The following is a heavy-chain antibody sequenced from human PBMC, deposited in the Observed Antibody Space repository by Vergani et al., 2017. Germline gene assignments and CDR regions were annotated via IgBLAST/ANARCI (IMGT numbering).Heavy chain of an antibody. V-gene: IGHV4-31*03. CDR1: GDSISSGVYY. CDR2: IYSTGST. Sequence: QVQLQESGPGLVKPSQTLSLTCSVSGDSISSGVYYWNWIRQHPGKGLEWIGYIYSTGSTHHNPSLRRRINMSVDTSKNQFSLKLNSVTAADTAMYYCARMGGYDEGDAFRIGYFDSWGQGTLVTVSS. D-gene: IGHD3-22*01. J-gene: IGHJ4*02. CDR3: ARMGGYDEGDAFRIGYFDS.